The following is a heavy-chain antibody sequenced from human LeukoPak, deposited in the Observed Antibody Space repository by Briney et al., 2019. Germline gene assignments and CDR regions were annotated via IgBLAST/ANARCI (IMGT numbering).Heavy chain of an antibody. J-gene: IGHJ4*02. V-gene: IGHV3-30*04. D-gene: IGHD3-10*01. CDR3: AKGLGTGSVLARPLHY. CDR2: ISSDGYRT. CDR1: GFTFSSYA. Sequence: PGRSLRLSCAASGFTFSSYAMHWVRQAPDKGLQWVAVISSDGYRTDYPDSVRGRFTISRDNFKNTVDLQMISVTAEGTAMYFCAKGLGTGSVLARPLHYWGQGTLVTVSS.